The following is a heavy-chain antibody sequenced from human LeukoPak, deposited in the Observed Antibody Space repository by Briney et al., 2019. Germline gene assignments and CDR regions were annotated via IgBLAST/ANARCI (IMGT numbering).Heavy chain of an antibody. D-gene: IGHD3-16*02. J-gene: IGHJ4*02. CDR2: IYHSGST. CDR1: GASISSSSYY. CDR3: ARHLTLSRREDSTTDYFDY. V-gene: IGHV4-39*01. Sequence: NPSETLSLTCTVSGASISSSSYYWGWIRQPPGKGLEWIGSIYHSGSTYYNPSLKSRVTISVDTSKNQFSLKLSSVTAADTAVYYCARHLTLSRREDSTTDYFDYWGQGTLVTVSS.